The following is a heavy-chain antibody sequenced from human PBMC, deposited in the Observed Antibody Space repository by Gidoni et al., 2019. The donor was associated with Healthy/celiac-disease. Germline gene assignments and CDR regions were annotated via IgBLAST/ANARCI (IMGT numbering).Heavy chain of an antibody. J-gene: IGHJ3*02. CDR3: ARRDYYDAFDI. CDR2: ISSNGGST. Sequence: GLEYVSAISSNGGSTYYANSVKGRFTISRDNSKNTLYLQMGSLRAEDMAVYYCARRDYYDAFDIWGQGTMVTVSS. V-gene: IGHV3-64*01. D-gene: IGHD1-26*01.